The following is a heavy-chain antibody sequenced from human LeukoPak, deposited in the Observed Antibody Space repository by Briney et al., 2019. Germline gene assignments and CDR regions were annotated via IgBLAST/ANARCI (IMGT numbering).Heavy chain of an antibody. J-gene: IGHJ4*02. D-gene: IGHD1-1*01. V-gene: IGHV3-74*01. Sequence: PGGSLRLSCAASGFTFSNYWMHCVRETPGKGLMWVSRINPEGSSTTYAHSVMGRFTISRDNAKNTLYLQMNSLRDEDTAVYYCARRGVYNTSYFDSWGQGTLVTVSS. CDR3: ARRGVYNTSYFDS. CDR2: INPEGSST. CDR1: GFTFSNYW.